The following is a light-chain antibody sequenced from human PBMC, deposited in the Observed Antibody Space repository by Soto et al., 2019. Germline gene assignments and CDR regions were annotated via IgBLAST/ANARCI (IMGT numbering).Light chain of an antibody. Sequence: DIVMTQSPDSLAVSLGERATINCKSSQSVLYSSNNKNYLAWYQQKPGRPPKLLIYWASTRESGVPDRFSGSGYGTDFTLTISSLQAEDVADYYCHQYYSTPYTFGQGTKLEIK. CDR3: HQYYSTPYT. V-gene: IGKV4-1*01. J-gene: IGKJ2*01. CDR1: QSVLYSSNNKNY. CDR2: WAS.